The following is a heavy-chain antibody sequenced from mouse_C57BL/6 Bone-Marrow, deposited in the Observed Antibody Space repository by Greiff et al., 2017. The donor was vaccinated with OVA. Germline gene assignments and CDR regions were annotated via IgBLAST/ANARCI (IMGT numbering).Heavy chain of an antibody. J-gene: IGHJ3*01. CDR1: GFTFSDFY. Sequence: EVKVEESGGGLVQSGRSLRLSCATSGFTFSDFYMEWVRQAPGKGLEWIAASRNKANDYTTEYSASVKGRFIVSRDTSQSILYLQMNALRAEDTAIYYCARDADDGYHPAWFAYWGQGTLVTVSA. D-gene: IGHD2-3*01. V-gene: IGHV7-1*01. CDR3: ARDADDGYHPAWFAY. CDR2: SRNKANDYTT.